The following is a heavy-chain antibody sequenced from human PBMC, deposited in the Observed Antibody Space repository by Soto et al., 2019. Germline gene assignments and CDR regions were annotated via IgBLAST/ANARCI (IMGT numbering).Heavy chain of an antibody. CDR1: GFTFSSYA. J-gene: IGHJ4*02. Sequence: GGSLRLSCAASGFTFSSYAMSWVRQAPGKGLEWVSAISGSGGSTYYADSVKGRFTISRDNSKNTLYLQMNSLRAEDTAVYYCATYLDYYYDSSGYRLPSFFDYWGQGTLVTVS. CDR2: ISGSGGST. V-gene: IGHV3-23*01. CDR3: ATYLDYYYDSSGYRLPSFFDY. D-gene: IGHD3-22*01.